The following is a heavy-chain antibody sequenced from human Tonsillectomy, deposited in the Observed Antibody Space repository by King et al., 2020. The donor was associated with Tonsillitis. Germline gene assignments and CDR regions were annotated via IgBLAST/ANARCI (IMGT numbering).Heavy chain of an antibody. J-gene: IGHJ6*03. CDR1: GYTFTNYA. Sequence: QLVQSGAEVKQPGASVKVSCKASGYTFTNYAINWVRQAPGQGLEWMGWISGYNGNTNYAPKLQDRVTMTTDTSTSTAYMELRSLRSDTAVYYCARGKLDTYYDDDYMDVWGKGTTVTVSS. CDR3: ARGKLDTYYDDDYMDV. V-gene: IGHV1-18*01. D-gene: IGHD1-1*01. CDR2: ISGYNGNT.